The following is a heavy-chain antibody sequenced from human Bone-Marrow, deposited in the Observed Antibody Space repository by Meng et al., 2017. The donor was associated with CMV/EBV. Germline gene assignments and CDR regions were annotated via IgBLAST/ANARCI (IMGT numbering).Heavy chain of an antibody. J-gene: IGHJ4*02. CDR2: TFYRSKWYN. Sequence: AISGDSVSSSSVAWNWIRQSPSRGPEWLGRTFYRSKWYNEYAESVKSRITINPDTSKNQFSLQLNSVTPEDTAVYYCTRGYNYGFDYWGQGALVTVSS. D-gene: IGHD5-18*01. CDR3: TRGYNYGFDY. V-gene: IGHV6-1*01. CDR1: GDSVSSSSVA.